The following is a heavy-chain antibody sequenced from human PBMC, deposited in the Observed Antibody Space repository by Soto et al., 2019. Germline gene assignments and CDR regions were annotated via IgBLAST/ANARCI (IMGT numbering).Heavy chain of an antibody. J-gene: IGHJ6*02. CDR1: GYTFSNYG. Sequence: QVQLVQSGAEVKKPGASVTVSCTTSGYTFSNYGINWVRQAPGQGLERMGWISGYNGNTNYAQTGQGRVTMTTDTSTGTVYMELRSLKSDDTAIYYCSRFIMVGGWFDPNYYHGMDVWGQGTTVTVSS. CDR2: ISGYNGNT. CDR3: SRFIMVGGWFDPNYYHGMDV. D-gene: IGHD6-19*01. V-gene: IGHV1-18*01.